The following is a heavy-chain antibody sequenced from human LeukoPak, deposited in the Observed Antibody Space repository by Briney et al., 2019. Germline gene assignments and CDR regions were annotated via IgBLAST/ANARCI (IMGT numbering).Heavy chain of an antibody. Sequence: PGGSLRLSCAASGFTFNNYAMSWVRQAPGKGLEWVSAISGSDAGTYYADSVKGRFTISRDNSKNTLYLQMNSLRAEDTALYYCAKDSSELLWFGELIDYWGQGTLVTVSS. CDR1: GFTFNNYA. CDR2: ISGSDAGT. D-gene: IGHD3-10*01. J-gene: IGHJ4*02. V-gene: IGHV3-23*01. CDR3: AKDSSELLWFGELIDY.